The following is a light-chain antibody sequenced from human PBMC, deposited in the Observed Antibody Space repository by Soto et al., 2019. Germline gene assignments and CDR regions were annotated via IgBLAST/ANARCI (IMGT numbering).Light chain of an antibody. Sequence: QSVLTQPPSASGTPGQRVTISCSGSSSNIGSNTVNWYQQLPGTAPKLLIYSNNQRPSGVPDRFSGSKSGTSASLAISGLQSEDEADYYCCSYAGIYSYVFGTGTKLTVL. CDR2: SNN. CDR1: SSNIGSNT. CDR3: CSYAGIYSYV. J-gene: IGLJ1*01. V-gene: IGLV1-44*01.